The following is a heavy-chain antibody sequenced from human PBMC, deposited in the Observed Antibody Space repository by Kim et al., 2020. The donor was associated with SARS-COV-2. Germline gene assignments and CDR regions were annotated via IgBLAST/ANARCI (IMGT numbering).Heavy chain of an antibody. D-gene: IGHD6-19*01. CDR1: GFTFSSYS. Sequence: GGSLRLSCAASGFTFSSYSMNWVRQAPGKGLEWVSYISSSSSTIYYADSVKGRFTISRDNAKNSLYLQMNSLRAEDTAVYYCARGESVAGAYYYYYGMDVWGQGTTVTVSS. CDR3: ARGESVAGAYYYYYGMDV. V-gene: IGHV3-48*04. CDR2: ISSSSSTI. J-gene: IGHJ6*02.